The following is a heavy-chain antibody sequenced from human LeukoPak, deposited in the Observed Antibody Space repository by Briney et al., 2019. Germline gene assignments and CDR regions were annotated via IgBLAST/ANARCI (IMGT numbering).Heavy chain of an antibody. CDR1: GFTFRSYW. V-gene: IGHV3-7*03. D-gene: IGHD1-26*01. J-gene: IGHJ2*01. Sequence: PGGSLRLSCAASGFTFRSYWMSWVRQAPGKGLEWVGNIKQDGSEKYYVDSVKGRVTISRDKAKNSLYLQMNSLRPEDTAVYSCARGPGDAGSSYSALCGRGTLLTVSS. CDR2: IKQDGSEK. CDR3: ARGPGDAGSSYSAL.